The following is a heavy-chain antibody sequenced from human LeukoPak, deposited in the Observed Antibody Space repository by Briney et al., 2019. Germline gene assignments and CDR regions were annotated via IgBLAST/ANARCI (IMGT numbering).Heavy chain of an antibody. CDR1: GFTFSSYW. D-gene: IGHD3-10*01. CDR3: ARDYYGSGSYYPYYYYGMDV. Sequence: PGGSLRLSCAASGFTFSSYWMHWVRQAPGKGLLWVSRINTDGSSTRYADSVKGRFTISRDNVKNSLYLQMNSLRAEDTAVYYCARDYYGSGSYYPYYYYGMDVWDQGTTVTVSS. J-gene: IGHJ6*02. V-gene: IGHV3-74*01. CDR2: INTDGSST.